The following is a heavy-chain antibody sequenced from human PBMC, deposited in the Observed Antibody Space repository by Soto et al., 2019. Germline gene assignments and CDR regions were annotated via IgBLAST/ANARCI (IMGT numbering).Heavy chain of an antibody. CDR2: IKSKTDGGTT. V-gene: IGHV3-15*01. CDR1: GFTFSNAW. CDR3: TTEVDAQLLLVYYYYYMDV. Sequence: EVQLVESGGGLVKPGGSLRLSCAASGFTFSNAWMSWVRQAPGKGLEWVGRIKSKTDGGTTDYAAPVKGRFTISRDDSKNTLYLQMNSLKTEDTAVYYCTTEVDAQLLLVYYYYYMDVWGKGTTVTVSS. J-gene: IGHJ6*03. D-gene: IGHD2-2*01.